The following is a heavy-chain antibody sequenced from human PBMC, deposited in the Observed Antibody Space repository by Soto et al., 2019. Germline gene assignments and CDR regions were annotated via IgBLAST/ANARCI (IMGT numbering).Heavy chain of an antibody. Sequence: EVQLLESGGDLVQTGGSLRLSCAASGFTFAGHAMYWVRQGPGKGLEWVSAIRYTGDNTYHADSVKGRFTISRDDSKNPVYLRMNSLRAENTALYYCATARGSTYGFFDYWGQGTLVTVSS. J-gene: IGHJ4*02. D-gene: IGHD5-18*01. V-gene: IGHV3-23*01. CDR1: GFTFAGHA. CDR2: IRYTGDNT. CDR3: ATARGSTYGFFDY.